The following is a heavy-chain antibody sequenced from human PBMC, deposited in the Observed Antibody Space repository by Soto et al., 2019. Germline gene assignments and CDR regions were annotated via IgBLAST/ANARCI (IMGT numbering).Heavy chain of an antibody. CDR3: ASIDY. CDR1: GFTFSNYV. J-gene: IGHJ4*02. V-gene: IGHV3-23*01. CDR2: ISGSGDRT. Sequence: EVQLLESGGGLVQPGGSLRLSCVASGFTFSNYVMSWVRQAPGKGLQCVSGISGSGDRTYYPDSVGGRFTISRDNSKNTLYLQMNSLRAQDTAVYYCASIDYWGQGTLVTVSS.